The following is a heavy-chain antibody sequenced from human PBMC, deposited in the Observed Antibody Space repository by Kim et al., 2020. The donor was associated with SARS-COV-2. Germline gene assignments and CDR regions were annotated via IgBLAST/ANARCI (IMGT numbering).Heavy chain of an antibody. CDR3: ARGITFGGVIVIRRPWFDP. Sequence: SETLSLTCTVSGGSVSSGSYYWSWIRQPPGKGLEWIGYIYYSGSTNYNPSLKSRVTISVDTSKNQFSLKLSSVTAADTAVYYCARGITFGGVIVIRRPWFDPWGQGTLVTVSS. D-gene: IGHD3-16*02. V-gene: IGHV4-61*01. J-gene: IGHJ5*02. CDR1: GGSVSSGSYY. CDR2: IYYSGST.